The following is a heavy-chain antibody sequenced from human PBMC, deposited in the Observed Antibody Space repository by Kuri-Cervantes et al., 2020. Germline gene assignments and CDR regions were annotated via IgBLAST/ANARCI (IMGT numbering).Heavy chain of an antibody. CDR3: ARAEMDCGGDCSDGWWFDP. CDR1: GYTFTGYY. J-gene: IGHJ5*02. V-gene: IGHV1-24*01. D-gene: IGHD2-21*02. CDR2: FDPEDGET. Sequence: ASVKVSCKASGYTFTGYYMHWVRQAPGQGLEWMGGFDPEDGETIYAQKFQGRVTMTEDTSTDTAYMELSSLRAEDTAVYYCARAEMDCGGDCSDGWWFDPWGQGTLVTVSS.